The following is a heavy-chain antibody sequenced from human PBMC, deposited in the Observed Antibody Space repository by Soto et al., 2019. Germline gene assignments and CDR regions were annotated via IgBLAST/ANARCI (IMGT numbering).Heavy chain of an antibody. CDR1: GGSISSGGYY. Sequence: QVQLQESGPGLVKPSQTLSLTCTVSGGSISSGGYYWSWIRQHPGKGLEWIGYIYYSGSTYYNPALTSRVTISVDTYKNQFSLKLSSVTAADTAVYYCAAMVRGVIRADFDYWGQGTLVTVSS. D-gene: IGHD3-10*01. J-gene: IGHJ4*02. CDR3: AAMVRGVIRADFDY. CDR2: IYYSGST. V-gene: IGHV4-31*03.